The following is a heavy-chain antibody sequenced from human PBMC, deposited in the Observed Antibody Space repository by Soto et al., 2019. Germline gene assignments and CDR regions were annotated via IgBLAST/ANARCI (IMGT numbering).Heavy chain of an antibody. D-gene: IGHD3-22*01. CDR2: IIPIFGTA. Sequence: QVQLVQSGAEVRKPGSSVKVSCKASGGTFSRHAISWVRQAPGQGLEWMGGIIPIFGTANHAQKFQGRVTIIADASTSTVYMAVSSLRSEDTAMYYCARGWGYNSNDYYYAYWGQGTLVIVSS. V-gene: IGHV1-69*01. CDR3: ARGWGYNSNDYYYAY. J-gene: IGHJ4*02. CDR1: GGTFSRHA.